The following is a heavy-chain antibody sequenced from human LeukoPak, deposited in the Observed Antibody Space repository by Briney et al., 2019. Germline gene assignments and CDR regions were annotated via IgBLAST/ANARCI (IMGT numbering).Heavy chain of an antibody. CDR2: ISSNSSTI. D-gene: IGHD3-10*01. CDR3: ARDQVVRGDDLDY. J-gene: IGHJ4*02. CDR1: GFTFSSYS. Sequence: PGGPLRLSCAASGFTFSSYSMNWVRQAPGKGLEWVSYISSNSSTIYYADSVKGRFTISRDNAEKSLYLQMNSLRDEDTAAYYCARDQVVRGDDLDYWGQGTLVTVSS. V-gene: IGHV3-48*02.